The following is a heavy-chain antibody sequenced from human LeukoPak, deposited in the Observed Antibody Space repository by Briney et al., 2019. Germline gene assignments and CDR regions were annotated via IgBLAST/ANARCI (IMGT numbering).Heavy chain of an antibody. J-gene: IGHJ4*02. Sequence: PGGSLRLSCAASGFTFSSYSMNWVRQAPGKGLEWVSYISSSSSTIYYADSVKGRFTISRDNSKNTLYLQMNSLRAEDTAVYYCAKGGDYGPTLGDFDYWGQGTLVTVSS. V-gene: IGHV3-48*01. D-gene: IGHD4-17*01. CDR1: GFTFSSYS. CDR3: AKGGDYGPTLGDFDY. CDR2: ISSSSSTI.